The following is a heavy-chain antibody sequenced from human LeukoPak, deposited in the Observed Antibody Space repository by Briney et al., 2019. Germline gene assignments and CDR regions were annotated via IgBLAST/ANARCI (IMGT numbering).Heavy chain of an antibody. CDR1: GASISTYY. V-gene: IGHV4-59*01. CDR3: ARESVAAAGTKAFDI. J-gene: IGHJ3*02. Sequence: SETLSLTCTVSGASISTYYWSWIRQPPGRGLQWIGYIFYSGSTNCNPSLESGVTISLDTSKNQFSLKLTSVTAADTAVYYCARESVAAAGTKAFDIWGQGTMVTVSS. CDR2: IFYSGST. D-gene: IGHD6-13*01.